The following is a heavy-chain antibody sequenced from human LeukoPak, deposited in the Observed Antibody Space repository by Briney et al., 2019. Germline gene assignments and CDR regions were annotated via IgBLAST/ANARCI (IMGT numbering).Heavy chain of an antibody. CDR3: AKDPWGAAVANTNGWFDP. J-gene: IGHJ5*02. D-gene: IGHD6-19*01. CDR1: GFAFSIYA. Sequence: GGXXRLSCAASGFAFSIYAMSWGGRAPGKGGEGRSGISGSVFRTSYSPPFNGLFSISTDNSTNTLYLQMDSLRGDDTALYFCAKDPWGAAVANTNGWFDPWGQGTLVTVSS. CDR2: ISGSVFRT. V-gene: IGHV3-23*01.